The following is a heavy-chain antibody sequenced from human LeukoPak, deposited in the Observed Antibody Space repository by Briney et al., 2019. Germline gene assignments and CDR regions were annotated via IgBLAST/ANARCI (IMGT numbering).Heavy chain of an antibody. CDR3: ARGPPRGKYYYMDV. Sequence: GGSLRLSCAASGSTLSSFDMHWVRQPTGQGLEWVSTIGTASDTYYPGSVEGRFTLSRDNAKNSLYLQMNSLTAGDTAVYYCARGPPRGKYYYMDVWGKGTTVTVSS. D-gene: IGHD1-1*01. J-gene: IGHJ6*03. CDR2: IGTASDT. V-gene: IGHV3-13*01. CDR1: GSTLSSFD.